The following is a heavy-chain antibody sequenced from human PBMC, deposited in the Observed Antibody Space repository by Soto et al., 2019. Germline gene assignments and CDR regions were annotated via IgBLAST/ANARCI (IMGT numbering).Heavy chain of an antibody. V-gene: IGHV1-24*01. Sequence: VKVSCKVSGYTLTELSMHWVRQAPGKGLEWMGGFDPEDGETIYAQKFQGRVTMTEDTSTDTAYMELSSLRSEDTAVYYCATARYCSGGSCYSDAFDIWGQGTMVTVSS. D-gene: IGHD2-15*01. CDR2: FDPEDGET. CDR1: GYTLTELS. J-gene: IGHJ3*02. CDR3: ATARYCSGGSCYSDAFDI.